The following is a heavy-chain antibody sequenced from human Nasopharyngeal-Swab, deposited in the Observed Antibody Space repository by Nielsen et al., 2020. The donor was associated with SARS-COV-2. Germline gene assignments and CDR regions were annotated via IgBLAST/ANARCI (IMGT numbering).Heavy chain of an antibody. Sequence: SETLSLTCTVSGGSISSYYWSWIRQPPGKGLEWIGYIYYSGSTNYNPSLKSRVTISVDTSKNQFSLKLSSVTAADTAVYYCARLSSTHEITIFGVAIYPDAFDIWGQGTMVTVSS. CDR1: GGSISSYY. V-gene: IGHV4-59*08. CDR2: IYYSGST. J-gene: IGHJ3*02. CDR3: ARLSSTHEITIFGVAIYPDAFDI. D-gene: IGHD3-3*01.